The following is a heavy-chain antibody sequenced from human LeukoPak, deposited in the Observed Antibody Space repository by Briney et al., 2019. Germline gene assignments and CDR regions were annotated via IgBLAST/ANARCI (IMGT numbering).Heavy chain of an antibody. CDR2: ISGEGGTT. Sequence: GGSLRLSCAASGFTFDDYAMHWVRQAPGKGLQWVSIISGEGGTTYYADSVKGRVTISRDNSKNMLYLQMNTPRPEDTAFYYCAKSGTKYSSSNFDYWGQGTLVTVSS. J-gene: IGHJ4*02. D-gene: IGHD6-6*01. CDR1: GFTFDDYA. CDR3: AKSGTKYSSSNFDY. V-gene: IGHV3-43*02.